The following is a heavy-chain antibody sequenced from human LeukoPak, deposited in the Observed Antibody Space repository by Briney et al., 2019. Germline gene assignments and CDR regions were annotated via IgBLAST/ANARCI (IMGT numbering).Heavy chain of an antibody. D-gene: IGHD1-26*01. Sequence: GGSLRLSCAASGFNFNSYWMSWVRQAPGKGLECVANIKQDGSEIYFVDSVKGRFTISRDNAKSSLYLQMNTLRAEDTAVYYCAREVGATNAFGIWGQGTMVTVSS. CDR3: AREVGATNAFGI. V-gene: IGHV3-7*04. CDR1: GFNFNSYW. J-gene: IGHJ3*02. CDR2: IKQDGSEI.